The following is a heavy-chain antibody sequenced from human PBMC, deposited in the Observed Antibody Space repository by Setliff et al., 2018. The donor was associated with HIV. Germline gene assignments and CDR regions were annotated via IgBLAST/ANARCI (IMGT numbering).Heavy chain of an antibody. Sequence: GESLKTSRQSPGYNFNTDWIAWVRQKPGKGLEWMGSIFPGDSDTKYSPSFEGQVTISADKSISTAYLKWSRLRASDTGIYYCAGLRGDYVGQYYYYMDVWG. J-gene: IGHJ6*03. D-gene: IGHD4-17*01. CDR2: IFPGDSDT. CDR3: AGLRGDYVGQYYYYMDV. CDR1: GYNFNTDW. V-gene: IGHV5-51*01.